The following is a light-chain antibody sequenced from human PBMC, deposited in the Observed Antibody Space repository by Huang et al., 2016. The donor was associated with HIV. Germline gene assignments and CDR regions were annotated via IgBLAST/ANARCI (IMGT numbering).Light chain of an antibody. J-gene: IGKJ3*01. CDR1: QGIDNY. V-gene: IGKV1-9*01. CDR3: QQYYRPPFT. CDR2: AAS. Sequence: IQLTQFPSSLSASVGDRVTITCRASQGIDNYLAWYQQEPGKAPKLLIFAASTLQSGVPSRFSGSGSGRDFTLTISSLQAEDVAVYYCQQYYRPPFTFGPGTKVDIK.